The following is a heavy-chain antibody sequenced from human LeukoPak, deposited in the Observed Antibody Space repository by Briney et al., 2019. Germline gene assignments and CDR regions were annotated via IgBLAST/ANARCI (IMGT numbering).Heavy chain of an antibody. Sequence: SETLSLTCNGFGGSISSSNNFWGWIRRSPEKGLEWIGSINYNGRTYYQSSLKSRAIISIDTSKNQFSLKLGSVTAADTALYYCARLASCSSSCYFDYWGQGSLVTVSS. D-gene: IGHD2-21*01. CDR2: INYNGRT. V-gene: IGHV4-39*01. CDR1: GGSISSSNNF. J-gene: IGHJ4*02. CDR3: ARLASCSSSCYFDY.